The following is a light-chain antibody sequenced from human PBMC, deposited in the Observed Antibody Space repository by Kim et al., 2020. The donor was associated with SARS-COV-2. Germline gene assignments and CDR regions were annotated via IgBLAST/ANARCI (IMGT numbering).Light chain of an antibody. Sequence: SSPGNSAPPSCRASQSVGNSLAWYQHKPGQAPRLLLYDVSNRATGIPARFSGSGSGTDFTLTITSLEPEDFAFYYCQQRRNWPAYTFGQGTKLEI. CDR2: DVS. CDR3: QQRRNWPAYT. J-gene: IGKJ2*01. V-gene: IGKV3-11*01. CDR1: QSVGNS.